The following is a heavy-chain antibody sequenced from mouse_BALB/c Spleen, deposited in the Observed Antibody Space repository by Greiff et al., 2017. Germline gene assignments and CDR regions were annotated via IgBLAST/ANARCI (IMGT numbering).Heavy chain of an antibody. J-gene: IGHJ2*01. CDR1: GYSITSGYY. Sequence: VQLKESGPSLVKPSQSLSLTSSVTGYSITSGYYWTWIRQFPGNKLEWMGSISYDGSNNYNPSLKNRISITRDTSKNQFFLKLNSVTTEDTATYYCARGCLLPLEYGGKGTTLTVTS. CDR3: ARGCLLPLEY. D-gene: IGHD1-1*01. V-gene: IGHV3-6*02. CDR2: ISYDGSN.